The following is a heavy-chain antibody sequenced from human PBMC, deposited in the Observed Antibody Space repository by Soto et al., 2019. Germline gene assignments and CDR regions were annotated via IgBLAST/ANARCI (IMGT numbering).Heavy chain of an antibody. CDR1: GGSISGDY. Sequence: QLQLQESGPGLVKPSETLSLTCTVSGGSISGDYWGWIRQPPGKGLEWIATIYYSGRTFYNPSLESRVTISVDTSRDQFSLKLTSVTAADTAFYYCARLPRTTTSGSGTDFWGQGTLVTVSS. D-gene: IGHD3-10*01. J-gene: IGHJ4*02. CDR2: IYYSGRT. CDR3: ARLPRTTTSGSGTDF. V-gene: IGHV4-39*01.